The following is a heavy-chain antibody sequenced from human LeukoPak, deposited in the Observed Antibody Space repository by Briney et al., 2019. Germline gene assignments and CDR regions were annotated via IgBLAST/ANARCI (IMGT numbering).Heavy chain of an antibody. CDR3: TRGAYYYGSGKIFDY. Sequence: SETLSLTCTVSGDSISTVTYSWGWIRQPPGKGLEWIGDVSYRGSTYYNPSLKSRVTISVDMSKKLFSLRLTSVTAADTAEYYCTRGAYYYGSGKIFDYWGQGTLVTVSS. V-gene: IGHV4-39*07. CDR2: VSYRGST. J-gene: IGHJ4*02. CDR1: GDSISTVTYS. D-gene: IGHD3-10*01.